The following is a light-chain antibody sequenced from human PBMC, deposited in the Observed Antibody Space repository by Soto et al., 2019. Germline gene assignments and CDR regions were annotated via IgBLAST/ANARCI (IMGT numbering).Light chain of an antibody. CDR2: GAS. Sequence: VVLTHTPGTLSLSPGERATLSCSASQSVSSSYLAWYQQKPGQAPRLLIYGASSRATGIPDRFSGSGSGTDFTLTISRLEPEDFAVYYCQQYGSAPQTFGQGTNVDI. CDR1: QSVSSSY. CDR3: QQYGSAPQT. J-gene: IGKJ1*01. V-gene: IGKV3-20*01.